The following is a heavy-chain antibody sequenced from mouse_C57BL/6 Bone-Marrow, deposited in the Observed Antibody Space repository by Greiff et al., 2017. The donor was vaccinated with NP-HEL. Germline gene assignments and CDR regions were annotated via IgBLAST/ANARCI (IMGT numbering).Heavy chain of an antibody. CDR3: TSPFITTVVGEAMDY. Sequence: VQLKESGTVLARPGASVKMSCKTSGYTFTSYWMHWVKQRPGQGLEWIGAIYPGNSDTSYNQKFKGKAKLTAVTAASTAYMELSSLTNEDSAVYYCTSPFITTVVGEAMDYWGQGTSVTVSS. J-gene: IGHJ4*01. CDR2: IYPGNSDT. CDR1: GYTFTSYW. V-gene: IGHV1-5*01. D-gene: IGHD1-1*01.